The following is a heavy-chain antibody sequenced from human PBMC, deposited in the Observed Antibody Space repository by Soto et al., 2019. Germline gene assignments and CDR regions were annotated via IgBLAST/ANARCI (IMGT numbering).Heavy chain of an antibody. J-gene: IGHJ4*02. Sequence: PSETLSLTCTVSGDSISDYYWSWVRRPPGKGLELIGYIYYTGSTDYNASLKSRVTISIDTSKGQFSLKLSSVTAADTAVYYCARHQLWSPAMYHFDYWGQGTLVTVSS. CDR1: GDSISDYY. D-gene: IGHD1-1*01. CDR3: ARHQLWSPAMYHFDY. CDR2: IYYTGST. V-gene: IGHV4-59*08.